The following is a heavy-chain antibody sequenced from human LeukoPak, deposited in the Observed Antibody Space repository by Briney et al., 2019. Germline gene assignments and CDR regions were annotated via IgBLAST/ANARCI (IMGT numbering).Heavy chain of an antibody. CDR2: ISLSSSYI. CDR1: GFTFSSHS. J-gene: IGHJ4*02. V-gene: IGHV3-21*01. Sequence: GGSLRLSCAASGFTFSSHSMNWVRQAPGKGLEWVSSISLSSSYIYYADSVKGRFTISRDNAKNSLYLQMNSLRAEDTAVYYCARRMQPFDYWGQGTLVTVSS. CDR3: ARRMQPFDY.